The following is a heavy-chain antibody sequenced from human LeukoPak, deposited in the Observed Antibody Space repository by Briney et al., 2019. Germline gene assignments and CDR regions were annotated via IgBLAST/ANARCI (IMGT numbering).Heavy chain of an antibody. CDR1: GYTFTSYG. CDR2: ISADNGNT. J-gene: IGHJ3*02. V-gene: IGHV1-18*01. D-gene: IGHD2-2*01. CDR3: ARHKYCSSTSCYAFDI. Sequence: GASVKVSCKASGYTFTSYGSSWVRQAPGQGLEWMGWISADNGNTNYAQKFQGGVTMTTDTSTSTAYMELRSLRSDDTAVYYCARHKYCSSTSCYAFDIWGQGTMVTVSS.